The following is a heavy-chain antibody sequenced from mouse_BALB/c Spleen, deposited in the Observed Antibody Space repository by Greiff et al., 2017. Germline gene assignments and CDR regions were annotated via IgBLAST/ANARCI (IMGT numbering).Heavy chain of an antibody. Sequence: EVKLMESGGGLVKPGGSLKLSCAASGFAFSSYDMSWVRQTPEKRLEWVAYISSGGGSTYYPDTVKGRFTISRDNAKNTLYLQMSSLKSEDTAMYYCARQAYRLTLFDYWGQGTTLTVSS. J-gene: IGHJ2*01. CDR1: GFAFSSYD. CDR3: ARQAYRLTLFDY. D-gene: IGHD2-14*01. V-gene: IGHV5-12-1*01. CDR2: ISSGGGST.